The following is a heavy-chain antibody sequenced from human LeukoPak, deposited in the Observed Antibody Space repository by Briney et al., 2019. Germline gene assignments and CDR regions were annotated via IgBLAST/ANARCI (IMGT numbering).Heavy chain of an antibody. Sequence: PSETLSLTCAVYGGSFSGYYWSWIRQPPGKGLEWIGEINHSGSTNYNPSLKSRVTISVDTSKNQFSLKLSSVTAADTAVYYCARGGWLHQRRWFDPWGQGTLVTVSS. V-gene: IGHV4-34*01. CDR3: ARGGWLHQRRWFDP. CDR1: GGSFSGYY. J-gene: IGHJ5*02. D-gene: IGHD5-12*01. CDR2: INHSGST.